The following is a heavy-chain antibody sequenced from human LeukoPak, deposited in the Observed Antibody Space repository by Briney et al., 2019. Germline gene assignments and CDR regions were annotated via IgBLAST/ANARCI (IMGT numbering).Heavy chain of an antibody. CDR2: IRQDGTDK. CDR3: ARETRGTVGSY. J-gene: IGHJ4*02. D-gene: IGHD4-23*01. V-gene: IGHV3-7*01. CDR1: GFTFSDYW. Sequence: PGGSLRLSCAASGFTFSDYWMTWVRQAPGKGLEWVANIRQDGTDKYYVDSVKGRFTISRDNAKNSLYLQMNSLRAEDTAVYYCARETRGTVGSYWGRGTLVTVSS.